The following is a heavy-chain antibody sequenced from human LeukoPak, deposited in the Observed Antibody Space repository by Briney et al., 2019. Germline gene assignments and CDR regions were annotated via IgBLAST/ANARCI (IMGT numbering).Heavy chain of an antibody. CDR1: GGSISSYY. CDR2: IYYSGST. Sequence: PSETLSLTCTVSGGSISSYYWSWIRQPPGKGLEWIGYIYYSGSTNYNPSLKSRVTISVDTSKNQFSLKLSSVTAADTAVYYCASASSDVDTAMVNAFDIWGQGTMVTVSS. J-gene: IGHJ3*02. CDR3: ASASSDVDTAMVNAFDI. D-gene: IGHD5-18*01. V-gene: IGHV4-59*01.